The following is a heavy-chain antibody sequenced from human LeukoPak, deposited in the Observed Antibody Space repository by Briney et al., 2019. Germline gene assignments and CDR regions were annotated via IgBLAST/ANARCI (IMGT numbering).Heavy chain of an antibody. Sequence: SETLSLTCTVSGGSISSYYWSWIRQPPGKGLEWIGYIYYSGSTNYNPSLKNRVTISVDTSKNQFSLKLSSVTAADTAVYYCAREVSSSSFYYYYYMDVWGKGTTVTVSS. CDR1: GGSISSYY. CDR2: IYYSGST. D-gene: IGHD6-6*01. CDR3: AREVSSSSFYYYYYMDV. J-gene: IGHJ6*03. V-gene: IGHV4-59*01.